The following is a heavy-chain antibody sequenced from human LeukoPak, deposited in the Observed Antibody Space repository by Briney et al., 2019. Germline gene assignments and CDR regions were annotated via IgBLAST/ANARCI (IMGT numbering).Heavy chain of an antibody. Sequence: GASVKVSCKASGYTFTSYYMHWVRQAPGQGLEWMGIINPSGGSTSYAQKFQGRVTMTRDTSTSTVYMELSSLRSEDTAVYYCARDRFYYGSGSSYENWSDPWGQGTLVTVSS. CDR2: INPSGGST. CDR3: ARDRFYYGSGSSYENWSDP. D-gene: IGHD3-10*01. J-gene: IGHJ5*02. V-gene: IGHV1-46*01. CDR1: GYTFTSYY.